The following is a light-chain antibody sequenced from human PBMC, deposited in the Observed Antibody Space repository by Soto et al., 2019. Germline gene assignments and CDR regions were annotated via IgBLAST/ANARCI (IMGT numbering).Light chain of an antibody. CDR3: QQYNSYSWT. CDR1: QSISSW. V-gene: IGKV1-5*01. Sequence: DIQMTQSPSTLSASVGDRVTITCRASQSISSWLAWYQQKPGKAPKLLIYDASSLESGVPSRFSGNRSGTEFTLTISSLQPDDFATYYCQQYNSYSWTFXQGXXVEI. CDR2: DAS. J-gene: IGKJ1*01.